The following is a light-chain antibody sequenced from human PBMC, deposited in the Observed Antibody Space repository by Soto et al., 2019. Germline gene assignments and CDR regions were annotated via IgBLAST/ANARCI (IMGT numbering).Light chain of an antibody. J-gene: IGLJ2*01. CDR1: SRDVGSYNL. V-gene: IGLV2-23*02. CDR2: DVN. CDR3: CSTAGNYTVV. Sequence: QSALTQPASVSGSPGQSITISCTGTSRDVGSYNLVSWYQKHPGKAPKLMIYDVNKRPSGVPYRFSGSRSGNTASLTISGLQAEDEADYYCCSTAGNYTVVFGGGTKLTVL.